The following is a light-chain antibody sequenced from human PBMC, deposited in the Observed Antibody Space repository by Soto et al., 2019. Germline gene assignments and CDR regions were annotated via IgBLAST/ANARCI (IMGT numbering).Light chain of an antibody. CDR3: SSYTSSDTYV. Sequence: SALTQPASLSGAPGQSVTISCTGTSSVVGGYNYVSWYQHHPGKAPKLMISSVSSRPSGVSNRFSGSKSGNTASLTISGLQPEDEADYYCSSYTSSDTYVFGTGTKVTVL. CDR2: SVS. J-gene: IGLJ1*01. V-gene: IGLV2-14*03. CDR1: SSVVGGYNY.